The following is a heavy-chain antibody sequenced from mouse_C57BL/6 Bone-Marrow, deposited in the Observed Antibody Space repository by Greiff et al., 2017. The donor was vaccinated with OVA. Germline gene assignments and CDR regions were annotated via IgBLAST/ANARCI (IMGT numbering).Heavy chain of an antibody. CDR1: GFSLTSYG. J-gene: IGHJ1*03. CDR2: IWRGGST. D-gene: IGHD2-1*01. CDR3: AKKKIYYGKGWYFDV. Sequence: QVQLKESGPGLVQPSQSLSITCTVSGFSLTSYGVHWVRQSPGKGLEWLGVIWRGGSTDYNAAFMSRLSITKDNSKSQVFFKMNSLQADDTAIYYCAKKKIYYGKGWYFDVWGTGTTVTVSS. V-gene: IGHV2-5*01.